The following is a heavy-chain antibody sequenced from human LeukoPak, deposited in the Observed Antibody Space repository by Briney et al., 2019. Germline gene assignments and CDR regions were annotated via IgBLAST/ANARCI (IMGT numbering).Heavy chain of an antibody. J-gene: IGHJ2*01. D-gene: IGHD4-17*01. CDR3: ARDYGDYWWYFDL. V-gene: IGHV3-48*03. CDR2: ISGSGSTI. CDR1: GFTFSRYE. Sequence: GGSLRLSCAASGFTFSRYEMNWVRQAPGQGLEWVSYISGSGSTIYYADSVRGRFTISRDNAKNSLYLQMNSLRAEDTAVYYCARDYGDYWWYFDLWGRGTLVTVSS.